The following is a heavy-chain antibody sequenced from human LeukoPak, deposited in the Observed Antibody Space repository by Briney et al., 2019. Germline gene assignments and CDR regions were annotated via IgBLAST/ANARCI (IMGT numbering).Heavy chain of an antibody. Sequence: GGSLRLSCAASGFTVSSNYMTWVRQAPGKGLGWVSVIHKNAITHYADIVKGRFTISRDNSKNMLYLQMNSLRAEDTAVYYCARSLRVRGVPDYMDVWGKGTTVIISS. V-gene: IGHV3-53*01. CDR3: ARSLRVRGVPDYMDV. J-gene: IGHJ6*03. CDR2: IHKNAIT. D-gene: IGHD3-10*02. CDR1: GFTVSSNY.